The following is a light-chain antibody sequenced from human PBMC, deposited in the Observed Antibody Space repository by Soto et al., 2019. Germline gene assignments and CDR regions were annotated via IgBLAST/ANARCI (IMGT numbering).Light chain of an antibody. J-gene: IGKJ1*01. Sequence: EIVLTQSPATMSLSPGERYTRSGRASQSVSSALHWYQQKPCQSPRLLIHDESNRATGIPARFSGSGSGTDFILTISSLQPEDFATYYCLQYHSSWTFGQGTKVDIK. V-gene: IGKV3-11*01. CDR3: LQYHSSWT. CDR1: QSVSSA. CDR2: DES.